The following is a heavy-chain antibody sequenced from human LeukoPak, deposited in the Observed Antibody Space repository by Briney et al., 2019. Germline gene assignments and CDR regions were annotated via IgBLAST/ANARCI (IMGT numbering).Heavy chain of an antibody. D-gene: IGHD2-2*01. CDR1: GYSISSGYY. CDR2: IYSSGST. CDR3: AREGGDLAYCTTTSCRNYFDY. V-gene: IGHV4-38-2*02. J-gene: IGHJ4*02. Sequence: SETLSLTCTVSGYSISSGYYWGWIRQPPGKGLEWIGHIYSSGSTNYNPFLRGRVTMSIDPSKNQFSLKLTSVTAADTAVYYCAREGGDLAYCTTTSCRNYFDYWGQGTLVTVSS.